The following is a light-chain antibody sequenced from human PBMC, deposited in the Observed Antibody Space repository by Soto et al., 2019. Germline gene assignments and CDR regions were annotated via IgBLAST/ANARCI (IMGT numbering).Light chain of an antibody. CDR2: AAS. CDR3: QQSYSTPIT. J-gene: IGKJ5*01. CDR1: QSISSY. Sequence: DIQMTQSPSSLSAPVGDRVTITFLASQSISSYLNWYQEKPGKAPKLLIYAASSLQSGVPSRFSGSGSGTDFTLTISSLQPEDFATYYCQQSYSTPITFGQGTRLEIK. V-gene: IGKV1-39*01.